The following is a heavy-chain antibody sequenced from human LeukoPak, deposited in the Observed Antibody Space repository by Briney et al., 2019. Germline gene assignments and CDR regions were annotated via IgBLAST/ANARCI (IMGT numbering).Heavy chain of an antibody. CDR1: GFTFRSYW. J-gene: IGHJ3*02. D-gene: IGHD2-21*02. V-gene: IGHV3-74*01. CDR3: ARTATDAFDT. CDR2: MNGDGSST. Sequence: GGSLRLSCAASGFTFRSYWMHCVRQDPGEGLVWVSLMNGDGSSTSYADSVKGRFTISRDNAKNTLYLQMNRLRAEDTAVYYCARTATDAFDTWGQGTMVTVSS.